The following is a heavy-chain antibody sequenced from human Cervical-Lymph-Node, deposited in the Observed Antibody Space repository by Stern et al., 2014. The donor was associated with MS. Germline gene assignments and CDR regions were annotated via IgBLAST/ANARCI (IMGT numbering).Heavy chain of an antibody. J-gene: IGHJ4*02. V-gene: IGHV1-46*02. D-gene: IGHD4-17*01. CDR3: ARDAHGDSFDY. CDR1: GYTFNRYY. CDR2: INPSGGST. Sequence: VQVVQSGAEVKKPGASVKVSCEASGYTFNRYYIHWVRQAPGQGLEWMGMINPSGGSTNYAQNFQGRVTMTRDTSTSTVYMELNSLRSDDTATYYCARDAHGDSFDYWGQGTLVTVSS.